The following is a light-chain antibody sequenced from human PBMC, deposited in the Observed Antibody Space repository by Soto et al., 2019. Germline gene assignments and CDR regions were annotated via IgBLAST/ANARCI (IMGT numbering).Light chain of an antibody. CDR1: QSVSSY. Sequence: EIVLTQSPATLSFSPGERATLSCRASQSVSSYLAWYQQKPGQAPRLLIYDASNRATGIPARFSGSGSGTDFTLTISSLEPEDFAVYYCQQRSNWPLHTFGQGTRLEIK. V-gene: IGKV3-11*01. CDR3: QQRSNWPLHT. J-gene: IGKJ5*01. CDR2: DAS.